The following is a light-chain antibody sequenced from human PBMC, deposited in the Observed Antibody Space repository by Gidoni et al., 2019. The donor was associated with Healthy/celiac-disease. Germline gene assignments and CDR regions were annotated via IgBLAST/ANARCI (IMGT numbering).Light chain of an antibody. V-gene: IGLV6-57*04. Sequence: NFMLTQPHSVSASPGKTVTISCTRSSGSIASNYVQWYQQRPGSAPTTVIYEDNQRPPGVPDRFSGSIDSSSNSASLTISGLKTEDEADYYCQSYDSSNFWVFGGGTKLTVL. CDR1: SGSIASNY. CDR3: QSYDSSNFWV. J-gene: IGLJ3*02. CDR2: EDN.